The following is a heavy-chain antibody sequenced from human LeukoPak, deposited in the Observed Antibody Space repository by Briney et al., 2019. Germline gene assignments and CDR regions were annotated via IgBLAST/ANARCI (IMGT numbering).Heavy chain of an antibody. V-gene: IGHV3-21*01. D-gene: IGHD3-10*01. CDR1: GFTFSSYS. J-gene: IGHJ4*02. CDR3: ARHYRGPTSSVDY. CDR2: ISSSSSHI. Sequence: GGSLRLSCAASGFTFSSYSMNWVRQAPGKGLEWVSSISSSSSHIYYADSVKGRFTISRDNAKNSLYLQMNSLRAEDTAVFYCARHYRGPTSSVDYWGQGTLVTVSS.